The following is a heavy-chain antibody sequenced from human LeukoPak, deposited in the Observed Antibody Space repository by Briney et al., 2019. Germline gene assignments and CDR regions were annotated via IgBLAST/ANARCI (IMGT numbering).Heavy chain of an antibody. Sequence: GGSLRLSCAASGFTISRYWMSWVRLVPGKGPESVAHIKHDSSETYYVDSVRGRFIISRDNVKNSLYLQMNSLRVEDTAVYHCARGPTDSDASDIWGHGTLVTVSS. V-gene: IGHV3-7*01. J-gene: IGHJ3*02. CDR1: GFTISRYW. D-gene: IGHD1-26*01. CDR3: ARGPTDSDASDI. CDR2: IKHDSSET.